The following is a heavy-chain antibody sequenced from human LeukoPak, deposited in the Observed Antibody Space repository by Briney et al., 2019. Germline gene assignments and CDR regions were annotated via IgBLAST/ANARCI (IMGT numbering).Heavy chain of an antibody. CDR3: ARGRPTYYYGSGLFDY. D-gene: IGHD3-10*01. CDR2: IYYSGST. Sequence: SETLSLTCAVSGGSISGGGYSWSWIRQPPGKGLEWIGYIYYSGSTNYNPSLKSRVTISLDTSKNQFSLKLTSVTAADTAVYYCARGRPTYYYGSGLFDYWGQGTLVTVSS. CDR1: GGSISGGGYS. J-gene: IGHJ4*02. V-gene: IGHV4-61*08.